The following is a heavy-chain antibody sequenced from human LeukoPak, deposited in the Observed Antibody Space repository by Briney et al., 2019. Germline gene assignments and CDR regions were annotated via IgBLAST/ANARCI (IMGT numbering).Heavy chain of an antibody. Sequence: HTGRSLRLSCAASGFTFSSYGMHWVRQAPGKGLAWVAVIWYDGSNKYYADSVKGRLTISRDNSKNTLYLQMNSLRAEVTAVYYCARDSQGGGVDCSGGSCYSGLHNWFDPWGQGTLVTVSS. CDR1: GFTFSSYG. J-gene: IGHJ5*02. CDR2: IWYDGSNK. D-gene: IGHD2-15*01. V-gene: IGHV3-33*01. CDR3: ARDSQGGGVDCSGGSCYSGLHNWFDP.